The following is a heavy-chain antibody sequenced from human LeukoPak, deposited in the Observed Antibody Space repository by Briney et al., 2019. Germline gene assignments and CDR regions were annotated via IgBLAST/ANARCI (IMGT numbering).Heavy chain of an antibody. J-gene: IGHJ4*02. CDR3: ARVTGGYCSSTSCYAGVTFDY. D-gene: IGHD2-2*01. CDR1: GGSISSYC. CDR2: IFYSGST. V-gene: IGHV4-59*08. Sequence: PSETLSLTCTVSGGSISSYCWSWIRQPPGKGLEWIGYIFYSGSTNYHPSLRSRVTISVDTSKNQFSLKLSSVTAADTAVYYCARVTGGYCSSTSCYAGVTFDYWGQGTLVTVSS.